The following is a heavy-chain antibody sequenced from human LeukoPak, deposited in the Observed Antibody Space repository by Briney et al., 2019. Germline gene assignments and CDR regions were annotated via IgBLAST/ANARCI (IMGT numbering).Heavy chain of an antibody. CDR2: ISSSGSTI. J-gene: IGHJ5*02. CDR3: AREGRPYYYGGKGHWFDP. CDR1: GFTFSDYY. Sequence: GGSLRLSCAASGFTFSDYYMSWIRQAPGKGLEWVSYISSSGSTIYYADSVKGRFTISRDNAKNSLYLQMNSLRAEDTAVYYCAREGRPYYYGGKGHWFDPWGQGTLVTVSS. D-gene: IGHD4-23*01. V-gene: IGHV3-11*01.